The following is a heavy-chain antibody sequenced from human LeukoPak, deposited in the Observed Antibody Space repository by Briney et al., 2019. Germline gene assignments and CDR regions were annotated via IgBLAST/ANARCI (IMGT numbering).Heavy chain of an antibody. J-gene: IGHJ5*01. Sequence: GGSLRLSCAASGFTFSGYSMNWVRQAPGKGLEWVSFIDTSSTTMYYTDSVKGRFTISRDNAKNSLYLQMNSLKVEDTAIYYCARDNWVDCWGQGTLVTVSS. V-gene: IGHV3-48*04. CDR1: GFTFSGYS. CDR2: IDTSSTTM. CDR3: ARDNWVDC.